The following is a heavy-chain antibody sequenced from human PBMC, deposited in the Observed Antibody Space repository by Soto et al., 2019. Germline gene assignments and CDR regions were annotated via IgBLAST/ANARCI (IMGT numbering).Heavy chain of an antibody. Sequence: GGSLRLSCAASGFTFSSYAMHWVRQAPGKGLEWVAVISYDGSNKYYADSVKGRFTISRDNSKNTLYLQMNSLRAEDTAVYYCARSITMVRGFLTEYDYWGQGTLVTVSS. V-gene: IGHV3-30-3*01. CDR2: ISYDGSNK. J-gene: IGHJ4*02. D-gene: IGHD3-10*01. CDR1: GFTFSSYA. CDR3: ARSITMVRGFLTEYDY.